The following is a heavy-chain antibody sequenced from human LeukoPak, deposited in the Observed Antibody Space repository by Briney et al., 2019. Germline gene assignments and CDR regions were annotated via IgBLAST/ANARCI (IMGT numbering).Heavy chain of an antibody. D-gene: IGHD6-13*01. J-gene: IGHJ5*02. V-gene: IGHV4-4*02. CDR2: IYHSGST. Sequence: PSGTLSLTCAVSGGSISSSNWWSWVRQPPGKGLEWIGEIYHSGSTNYNPSLKSRVTISVDKSKSQFSLKLSSVTAADTAVYYCARDHRDPRYFAAAARRGWFDPWGQGTLVTVSS. CDR1: GGSISSSNW. CDR3: ARDHRDPRYFAAAARRGWFDP.